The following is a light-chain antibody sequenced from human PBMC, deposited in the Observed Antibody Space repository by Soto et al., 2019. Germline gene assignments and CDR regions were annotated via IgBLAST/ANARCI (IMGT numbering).Light chain of an antibody. CDR3: QSYDSSLSGNVV. Sequence: QAVVTQPPSVSGAPGQRVTISCTGSSSNIGAGYDVHWYQQLPGTAPKLLIYDNSNRPSGVPDRFSGSKSGTSASLAITGLQAGDEADYYCQSYDSSLSGNVVFGGGTKLTVL. J-gene: IGLJ2*01. CDR1: SSNIGAGYD. V-gene: IGLV1-40*01. CDR2: DNS.